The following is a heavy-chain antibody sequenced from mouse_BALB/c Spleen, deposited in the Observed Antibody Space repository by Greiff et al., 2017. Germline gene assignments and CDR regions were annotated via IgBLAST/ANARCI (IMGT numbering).Heavy chain of an antibody. D-gene: IGHD2-3*01. CDR2: IDPENGDT. V-gene: IGHV14-4*02. J-gene: IGHJ4*01. CDR1: GFNIKDYY. CDR3: NGWPLYAMDY. Sequence: EVKLVESGAELVRSGASVKLSCTASGFNIKDYYMHWVKQRPEQGLEWIGWIDPENGDTEYAPKFQGKATMTADTSSNTAYLQLSSLTSEDTAVYYCNGWPLYAMDYWGQGTSVTVSS.